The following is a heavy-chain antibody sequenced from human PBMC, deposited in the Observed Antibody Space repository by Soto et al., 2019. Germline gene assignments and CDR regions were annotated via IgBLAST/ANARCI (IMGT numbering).Heavy chain of an antibody. J-gene: IGHJ4*02. D-gene: IGHD3-16*01. CDR1: GGSFSDYF. Sequence: ASETLSLTCDVYGGSFSDYFWTWIRQPPGKGPEWIGEIHHSGTTNYSPSLRSRVAISVDTSKNQFSLKLSSVTAADTAVYYCARGVITIRGVMIKRLYYFDSWGQGTLVTVSS. V-gene: IGHV4-34*01. CDR2: IHHSGTT. CDR3: ARGVITIRGVMIKRLYYFDS.